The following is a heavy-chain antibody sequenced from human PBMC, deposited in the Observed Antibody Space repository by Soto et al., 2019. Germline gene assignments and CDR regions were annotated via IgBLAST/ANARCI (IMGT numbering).Heavy chain of an antibody. D-gene: IGHD3-16*01. Sequence: SETLSLTCNVSGGSIDRSNYYWDWLRQPPGKGLEWIGTTYYNGNAYYNPSLKSRVSMSVDTSKNQFSLKLVSVTAADTAVYYCARHFVAVVMKGGGYWGQGTLVTVS. CDR3: ARHFVAVVMKGGGY. J-gene: IGHJ4*02. CDR2: TYYNGNA. CDR1: GGSIDRSNYY. V-gene: IGHV4-39*01.